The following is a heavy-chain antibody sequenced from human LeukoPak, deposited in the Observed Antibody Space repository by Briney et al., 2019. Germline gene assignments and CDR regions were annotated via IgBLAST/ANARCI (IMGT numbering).Heavy chain of an antibody. J-gene: IGHJ4*02. Sequence: SETLSLTCTVSGDPISGSSYYWAWIRQPPGKGLEWIASIHYSGRTNYSPTLQSRVTISVDMSQNHFSLKVNSVTAADTAIYYCATHRTNNYGSGQPFDFWGQGTLVTVSS. D-gene: IGHD3-10*01. CDR3: ATHRTNNYGSGQPFDF. CDR2: IHYSGRT. CDR1: GDPISGSSYY. V-gene: IGHV4-39*01.